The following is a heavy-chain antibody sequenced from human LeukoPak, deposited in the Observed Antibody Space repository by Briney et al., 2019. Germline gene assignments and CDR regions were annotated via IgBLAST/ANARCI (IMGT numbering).Heavy chain of an antibody. CDR1: GGSISSYY. J-gene: IGHJ4*02. Sequence: SETLSLTCTVSGGSISSYYWSWIRQPPGKGLEWIGYIYYSGSTNYNPSLKSRVTISVDTSKNQFSLRLSSVTAADTAVYYCAKDNVVQLWLELENWGQGTLVTVSS. D-gene: IGHD5-18*01. CDR2: IYYSGST. V-gene: IGHV4-59*01. CDR3: AKDNVVQLWLELEN.